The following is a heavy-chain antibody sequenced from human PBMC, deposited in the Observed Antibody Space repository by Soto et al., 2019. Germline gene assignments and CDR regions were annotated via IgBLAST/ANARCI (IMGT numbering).Heavy chain of an antibody. Sequence: SETLSLTCAVPGCSISSGGYSWSWIRQPPGKGLEWIGYIYHSGSTYYNPSLKSRVTISVDRSKNQFSLKLSSVTAADTAVYYCARAHGSGWGAFDIWGQGTMVT. CDR3: ARAHGSGWGAFDI. CDR1: GCSISSGGYS. CDR2: IYHSGST. J-gene: IGHJ3*02. V-gene: IGHV4-30-2*01. D-gene: IGHD3-10*01.